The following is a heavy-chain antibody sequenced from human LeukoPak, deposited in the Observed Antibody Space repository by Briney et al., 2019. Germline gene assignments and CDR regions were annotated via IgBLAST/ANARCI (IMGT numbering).Heavy chain of an antibody. CDR3: ARARYANAWYAFDI. V-gene: IGHV4-59*02. D-gene: IGHD2-2*01. J-gene: IGHJ3*02. Sequence: SETLSLTCTVSGGSVSSYYWSWTRRPPGRGLEWIAYLSHSGSSDSNPSLTSRVTTLVDTSKNQFSLKLTSVTAADTAVYYCARARYANAWYAFDIWGHGTMVTVSS. CDR1: GGSVSSYY. CDR2: LSHSGSS.